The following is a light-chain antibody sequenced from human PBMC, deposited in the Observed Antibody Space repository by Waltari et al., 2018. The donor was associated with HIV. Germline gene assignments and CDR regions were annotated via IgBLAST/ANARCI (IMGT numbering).Light chain of an antibody. Sequence: SYVLTQPPSVSVAPGQTARITCGGNNIGSKSVHWYQQKPGQAPVLVVFDDSDRPSGIPGRLSGSKSGNTAALTISRVEAGDEADYYCQVCDTNNNPSGAVFGGGTQLAVL. CDR2: DDS. CDR1: NIGSKS. CDR3: QVCDTNNNPSGAV. V-gene: IGLV3-21*02. J-gene: IGLJ7*01.